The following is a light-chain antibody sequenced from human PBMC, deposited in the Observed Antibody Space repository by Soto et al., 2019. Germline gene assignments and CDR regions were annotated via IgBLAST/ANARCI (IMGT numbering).Light chain of an antibody. CDR3: HQYDDGPYT. CDR1: QSVSSN. J-gene: IGKJ2*01. CDR2: GAS. V-gene: IGKV3-15*01. Sequence: EIVMTQSPATLSVSPGERATLSCRASQSVSSNVAWYQQIPGQTPRLLIYGASTRATGIPVRFSGSGAGTEFTLTISSLQSEDFAVYSCHQYDDGPYTVGQGTKVEI.